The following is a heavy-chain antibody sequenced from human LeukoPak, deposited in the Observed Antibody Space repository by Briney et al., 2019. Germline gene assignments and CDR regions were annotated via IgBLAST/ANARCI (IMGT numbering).Heavy chain of an antibody. D-gene: IGHD2-15*01. V-gene: IGHV4-59*01. CDR1: GGSISSSY. CDR2: INYSGKT. J-gene: IGHJ4*01. CDR3: ARSDYGCAWHGGGGYFFNF. Sequence: SETLSLTCTVSGGSISSSYWNWIRQSPAKGLEWIAYINYSGKTNYNPSLRSRVTISLDKSRNQFSLSMTAVSAADTAVHYCARSDYGCAWHGGGGYFFNFWGPGTLVTVSS.